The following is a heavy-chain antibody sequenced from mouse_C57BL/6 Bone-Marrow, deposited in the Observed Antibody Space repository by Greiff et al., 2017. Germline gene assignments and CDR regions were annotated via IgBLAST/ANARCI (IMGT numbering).Heavy chain of an antibody. CDR2: IYPRSGNT. CDR3: ARPGSSDFYDAMDY. V-gene: IGHV1-81*01. Sequence: QVQLQQSGAALARPGASVKLSCKASGYTFTSYGISWVKQRTGQGLEWIGEIYPRSGNTYYNEKFKGKATLTADKSSSTAYMELRSLTSEDSAVYFCARPGSSDFYDAMDYWGQGTSVTVSS. CDR1: GYTFTSYG. J-gene: IGHJ4*01. D-gene: IGHD1-1*01.